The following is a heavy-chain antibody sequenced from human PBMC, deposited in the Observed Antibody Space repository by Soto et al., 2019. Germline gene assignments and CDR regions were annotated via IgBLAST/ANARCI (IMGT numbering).Heavy chain of an antibody. CDR2: VIPVFNTS. V-gene: IGHV1-69*01. J-gene: IGHJ4*02. CDR3: ARGDEMTAVTIFEY. CDR1: GGAFGRYS. D-gene: IGHD4-17*01. Sequence: QVQFEQSGPEVKRPGTSVKVSCKASGGAFGRYSVSWVRQAPGQGLEWIGGVIPVFNTSNYSLKFQGRVAISADESTSIVFMELRSLRSEDTALYYCARGDEMTAVTIFEYWGQGTLVTVSS.